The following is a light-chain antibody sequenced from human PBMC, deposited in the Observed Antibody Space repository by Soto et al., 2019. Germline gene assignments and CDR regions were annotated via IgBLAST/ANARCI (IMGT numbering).Light chain of an antibody. CDR2: AAS. J-gene: IGKJ1*01. V-gene: IGKV1-39*01. Sequence: DIQMTNSPSSLSASLGDRVTITFRASQNINTYLNWYQHKPGKAPELLISAASSLQSGVPSRFSGSGSGTDFTLTISTLQREDLATYYCQQTDSTPRTFGQGTKVDIK. CDR3: QQTDSTPRT. CDR1: QNINTY.